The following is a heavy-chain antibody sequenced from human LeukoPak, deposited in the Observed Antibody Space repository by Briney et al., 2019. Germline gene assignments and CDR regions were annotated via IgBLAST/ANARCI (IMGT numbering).Heavy chain of an antibody. V-gene: IGHV3-21*01. CDR2: ISSSSSYI. Sequence: GGSLRLSCAGSGFPFSGYSMNWVRQAPGKGLEWVSSISSSSSYIYYADSVKGRFTISRDNAKNSLYLQMNSLRAEDTAVYYCARQAPTYYYDSSGYHDAFDIWSQGTMVTVSS. CDR1: GFPFSGYS. CDR3: ARQAPTYYYDSSGYHDAFDI. D-gene: IGHD3-22*01. J-gene: IGHJ3*02.